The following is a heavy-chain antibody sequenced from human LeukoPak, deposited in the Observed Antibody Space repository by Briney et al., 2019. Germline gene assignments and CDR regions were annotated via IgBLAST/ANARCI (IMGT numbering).Heavy chain of an antibody. V-gene: IGHV3-23*01. CDR2: ISGSGGST. CDR1: GFTFSSYA. J-gene: IGHJ4*02. CDR3: AKHSVVVVDVPIDY. Sequence: WGSLRLSCAASGFTFSSYAMSWVRQAPGKGLEWVSGISGSGGSTYYADSVKGRFTISRDNSKNTLYLQMNSLRAEDTAVYYCAKHSVVVVDVPIDYWGQGTLVTVSS. D-gene: IGHD2-15*01.